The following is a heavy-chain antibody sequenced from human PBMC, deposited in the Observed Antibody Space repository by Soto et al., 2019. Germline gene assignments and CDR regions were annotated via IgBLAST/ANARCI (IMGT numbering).Heavy chain of an antibody. CDR3: ATGGSWFAP. V-gene: IGHV4-4*02. Sequence: QVQLQESGPGLVKPSGTLSLTCVVSGGSITGTNWWSWVRQPPGKGLEWIAYVYFTGSTNYNPSLKSRVTISVDTSKNQFSLRLTSVTAADTALYYCATGGSWFAPWGQGTLVTVSS. J-gene: IGHJ5*02. CDR2: VYFTGST. CDR1: GGSITGTNW.